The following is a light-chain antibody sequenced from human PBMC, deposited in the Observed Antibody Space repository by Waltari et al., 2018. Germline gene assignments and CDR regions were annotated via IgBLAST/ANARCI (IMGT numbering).Light chain of an antibody. CDR2: HDT. CDR3: QAWDSSTAV. J-gene: IGLJ2*01. Sequence: SYELTQQPSVSVSPGQTASITCSGDKLGDKYACWYQQKPGQSPVVVIYHDTKRPSGIPERFSGSNSGNTATLTISGTQAMDEADYSCQAWDSSTAVFGGGTKVTVL. CDR1: KLGDKY. V-gene: IGLV3-1*01.